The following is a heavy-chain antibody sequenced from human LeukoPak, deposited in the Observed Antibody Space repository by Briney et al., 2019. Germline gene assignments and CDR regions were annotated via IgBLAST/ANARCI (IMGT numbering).Heavy chain of an antibody. D-gene: IGHD1/OR15-1a*01. CDR1: GGSLSGYY. J-gene: IGHJ4*02. V-gene: IGHV4-34*01. CDR3: ARGAVMKMVRTNYFDY. CDR2: INHSGST. Sequence: PSETLSLTCAVYGGSLSGYYWSWIRQPPGKGLEWIGEINHSGSTNYNPSLKSRVTISVDTSKNQFSLKLSSVTAADTAVYYCARGAVMKMVRTNYFDYWGQGTLVTVSS.